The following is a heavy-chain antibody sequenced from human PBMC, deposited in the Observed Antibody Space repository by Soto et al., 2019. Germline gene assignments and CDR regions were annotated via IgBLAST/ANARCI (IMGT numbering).Heavy chain of an antibody. J-gene: IGHJ6*02. CDR2: LWFDGSNE. Sequence: QVQLVESGGGVVHPGRSLRLSCGASGFPFSRYDMHWVRQAPGKGLEWVAVLWFDGSNEYYADSVQGRFTISRDNSKNTLYLQLDSPRAEDTAVYYCTKVHYASESFDSEEAPYGMDDWGQGTKVTVSS. D-gene: IGHD3-10*01. CDR3: TKVHYASESFDSEEAPYGMDD. CDR1: GFPFSRYD. V-gene: IGHV3-33*06.